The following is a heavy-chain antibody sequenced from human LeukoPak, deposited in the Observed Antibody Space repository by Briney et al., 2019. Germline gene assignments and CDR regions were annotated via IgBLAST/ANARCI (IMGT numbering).Heavy chain of an antibody. V-gene: IGHV4-4*02. CDR1: GGSVSSTNW. CDR3: SRESGAFSPFGY. J-gene: IGHJ4*02. Sequence: SETLSLTCGVSGGSVSSTNWYSWVRQPPGQGLQWIGEISLSGLTNYNPSLKSRVTMSLDKSKNLLSLTLTSVTAADTAVYYCSRESGAFSPFGYWGQGTLVTVTS. D-gene: IGHD1-26*01. CDR2: ISLSGLT.